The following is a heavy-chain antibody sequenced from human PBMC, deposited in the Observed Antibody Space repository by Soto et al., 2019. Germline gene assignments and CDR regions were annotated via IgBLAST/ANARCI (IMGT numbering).Heavy chain of an antibody. CDR1: GFSVSTNF. CDR3: ARQCDGDCSNAFPL. Sequence: EEQLVESGGGLVRPGGSLRLSCAVSGFSVSTNFMNWVRQAPGREPQWVAVLYPGPGTYYADSVQGRSIISRDDSTNTLFLHLTHMRAEDTAVYYCARQCDGDCSNAFPLWGQGTMVTVSS. J-gene: IGHJ3*01. V-gene: IGHV3-66*04. D-gene: IGHD2-21*01. CDR2: LYPGPGT.